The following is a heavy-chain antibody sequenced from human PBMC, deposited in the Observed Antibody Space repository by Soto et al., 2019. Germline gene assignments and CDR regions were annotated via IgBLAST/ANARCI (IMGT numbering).Heavy chain of an antibody. CDR1: GFTFSSYG. J-gene: IGHJ6*02. V-gene: IGHV3-33*01. Sequence: QVQLVESGGGVVQPGRSLRLSCAASGFTFSSYGMHWVRQAPGKGLEWVAVIWYDGSNKYYADSVKGRFTISRDNSKNTLYLQTNSLRAGDTAVYYCARETVTTFYYYGMDVWGQGTTVTVSS. CDR2: IWYDGSNK. CDR3: ARETVTTFYYYGMDV. D-gene: IGHD4-17*01.